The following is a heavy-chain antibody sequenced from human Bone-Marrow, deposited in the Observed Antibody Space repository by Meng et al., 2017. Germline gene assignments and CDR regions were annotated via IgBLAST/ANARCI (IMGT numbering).Heavy chain of an antibody. Sequence: SETLSLTCTVSGGSISSGGYYWSWIRQHPGKGLEWIGYIYYSGSTYYNPSLKSRVTISVDTSKNQFSLKLSSVTAADTAVYYCARTPRIAVGVLHGMDVWGQGTTVTVSS. V-gene: IGHV4-31*03. CDR2: IYYSGST. CDR3: ARTPRIAVGVLHGMDV. D-gene: IGHD6-19*01. J-gene: IGHJ6*02. CDR1: GGSISSGGYY.